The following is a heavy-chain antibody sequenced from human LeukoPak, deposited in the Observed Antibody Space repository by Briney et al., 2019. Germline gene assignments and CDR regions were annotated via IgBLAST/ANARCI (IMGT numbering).Heavy chain of an antibody. CDR2: IYYSGST. V-gene: IGHV4-39*01. CDR1: GGSISSSSYF. CDR3: ARALPDIVVVVAATRNWFDP. D-gene: IGHD2-15*01. J-gene: IGHJ5*02. Sequence: SETLSLTCTVSGGSISSSSYFWGWFRQPPGKGLEWLGSIYYSGSTYYNPSLKSRVTISVDTSKNQFSLKLSSVTAADTAVYYCARALPDIVVVVAATRNWFDPWGQGTLVTVSS.